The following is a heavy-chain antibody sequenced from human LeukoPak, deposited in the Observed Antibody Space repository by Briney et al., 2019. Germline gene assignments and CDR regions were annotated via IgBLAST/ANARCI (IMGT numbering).Heavy chain of an antibody. CDR1: GGSISSYY. J-gene: IGHJ4*02. D-gene: IGHD6-19*01. CDR2: AYYSGSA. V-gene: IGHV4-59*01. Sequence: SETLSLTCSVSGGSISSYYWSRIRQPPGKGLEWIGYAYYSGSANYNPSLKSRVTISVDTSKNQFSLKLSSVTAADTAVYYCARAHSSGWYGDYWGQGTLVTVSS. CDR3: ARAHSSGWYGDY.